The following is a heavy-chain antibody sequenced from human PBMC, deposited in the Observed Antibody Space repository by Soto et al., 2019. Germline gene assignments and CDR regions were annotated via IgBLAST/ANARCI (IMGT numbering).Heavy chain of an antibody. CDR2: IDWDDDK. J-gene: IGHJ6*02. CDR3: ARAVDGTHYYYGMDV. CDR1: GFSLSTSGMC. D-gene: IGHD6-19*01. V-gene: IGHV2-70*01. Sequence: SGPTLVNPTQTLTLTCTFSGFSLSTSGMCVSWIRQPPGKALEWLALIDWDDDKYYSTSLKTRLTISKDTSKNQVVLTMTNMDPVDTATYYCARAVDGTHYYYGMDVWGQGTTVTVSS.